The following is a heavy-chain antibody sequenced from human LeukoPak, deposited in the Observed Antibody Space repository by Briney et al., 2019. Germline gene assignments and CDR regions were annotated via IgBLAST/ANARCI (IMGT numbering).Heavy chain of an antibody. CDR3: ARSGRIWYYYGMDV. D-gene: IGHD1-26*01. CDR2: ISYDGSNK. V-gene: IGHV3-30*04. J-gene: IGHJ6*02. Sequence: SCKVSGYTLTELSMHWVRQAPGKGLEWVAVISYDGSNKYYADSVKGRFTISRDNSKNTLYLQMNSLRAEDTAVYYCARSGRIWYYYGMDVWGQGTTVTVSS. CDR1: GYTLTELS.